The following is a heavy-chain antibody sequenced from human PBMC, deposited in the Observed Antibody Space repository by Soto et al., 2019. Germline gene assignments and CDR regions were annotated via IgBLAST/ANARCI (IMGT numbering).Heavy chain of an antibody. CDR1: GGSISSYY. J-gene: IGHJ4*02. V-gene: IGHV4-59*01. CDR2: IYYSGST. CDR3: XXXWGWSVDY. Sequence: QVQLQESGPGLVKPSETLSLTCTVSGGSISSYYWSWIRQPPGKGLEWIGYIYYSGSTNYNPSLXXXXXXXXXXXXXXXXXXXXXXXXXXXXXXXXXXXWGWSVDYWGQGTLVTVSS. D-gene: IGHD6-19*01.